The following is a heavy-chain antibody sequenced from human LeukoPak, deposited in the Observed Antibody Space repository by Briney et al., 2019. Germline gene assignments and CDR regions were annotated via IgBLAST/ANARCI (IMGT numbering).Heavy chain of an antibody. CDR2: INTNTGNP. CDR3: AREGGLYSSSSSWGLFDY. V-gene: IGHV7-4-1*02. Sequence: ASVKVSCKASGYTFASYAMNWVRQAPGQGLEWMGWINTNTGNPTYAQGFTGRFVFSLDTSVSTAYLQISSLKAEDTAVYYCAREGGLYSSSSSWGLFDYWGQGTLVTVSS. CDR1: GYTFASYA. J-gene: IGHJ4*02. D-gene: IGHD6-6*01.